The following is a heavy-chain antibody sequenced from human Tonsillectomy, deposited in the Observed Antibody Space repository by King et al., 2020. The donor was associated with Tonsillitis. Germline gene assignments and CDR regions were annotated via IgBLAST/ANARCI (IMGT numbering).Heavy chain of an antibody. Sequence: VQLVESGGGLVQPGGSLRLSCAASGFTVSSNYMSWVRQAPGKGLEWVSVIYSGGSTYYADSVKGRFTISRDNSKNTLFLQMNSLRAEDTAVYYCAAEIHIAAAGTWYYYMDVWGKGTTVTVSS. V-gene: IGHV3-66*01. CDR1: GFTVSSNY. D-gene: IGHD6-13*01. CDR3: AAEIHIAAAGTWYYYMDV. J-gene: IGHJ6*03. CDR2: IYSGGST.